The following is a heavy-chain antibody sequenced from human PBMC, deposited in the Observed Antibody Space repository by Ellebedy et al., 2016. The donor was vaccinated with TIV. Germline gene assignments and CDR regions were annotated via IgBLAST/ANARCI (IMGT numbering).Heavy chain of an antibody. CDR3: ARGPWRLEPWDY. CDR1: GYTFTGHY. D-gene: IGHD3-16*01. J-gene: IGHJ4*02. CDR2: INPSGGST. V-gene: IGHV1-46*03. Sequence: ASVKVSCXASGYTFTGHYMHWVRQAPGQGLEWMGIINPSGGSTSYAQKFQGRVTMTRDTSTSTVYMELSSLRSEDTAVYYCARGPWRLEPWDYWGQGTLVTVSS.